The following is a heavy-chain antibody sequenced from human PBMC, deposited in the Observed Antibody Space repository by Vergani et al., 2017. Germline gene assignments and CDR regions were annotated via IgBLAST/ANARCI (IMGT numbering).Heavy chain of an antibody. Sequence: QVQLVQSGAEVKKPGSSVKVSCKASGGPFKNSAFSWLRQVPGQGLEWMGWINPNSGGTNYAQKFPGRVTMTRDTSISTAYMELSRLRSDDTAVYYCARDNDYYYYYMDVWGKGTTVTVSS. V-gene: IGHV1-2*02. CDR1: GGPFKNSA. CDR2: INPNSGGT. CDR3: ARDNDYYYYYMDV. J-gene: IGHJ6*03.